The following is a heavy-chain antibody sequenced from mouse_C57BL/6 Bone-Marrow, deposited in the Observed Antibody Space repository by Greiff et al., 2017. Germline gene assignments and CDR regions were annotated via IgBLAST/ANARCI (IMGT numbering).Heavy chain of an antibody. Sequence: VQLKESGPELVKPGASVKISCKASGYSFTGYYMNWVKQSPEKSLEWIGEINPSTGGTTYNQKFKAKATLTVDKSSSTAYMQLKSLTSEDSAVYYCARRTPYYGSSYDYAMDYWGQGTSVTVSS. CDR3: ARRTPYYGSSYDYAMDY. CDR2: INPSTGGT. CDR1: GYSFTGYY. D-gene: IGHD1-1*01. J-gene: IGHJ4*01. V-gene: IGHV1-42*01.